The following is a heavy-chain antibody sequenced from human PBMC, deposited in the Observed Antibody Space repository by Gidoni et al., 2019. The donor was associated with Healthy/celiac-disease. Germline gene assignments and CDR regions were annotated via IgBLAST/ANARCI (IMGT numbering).Heavy chain of an antibody. CDR3: AKDGSYYDFWSGSYYFDY. CDR1: GFTFSSYA. Sequence: EVQLLESGGGLVQPGGSLRLSCAASGFTFSSYAMSWVRQAPGKGLGWVSAISGSGGSTYYADSVKGRFTISRDNSKNTLYLQMNSLRAEDTAVYYCAKDGSYYDFWSGSYYFDYWGQGTLVTVSS. CDR2: ISGSGGST. V-gene: IGHV3-23*01. J-gene: IGHJ4*02. D-gene: IGHD3-3*01.